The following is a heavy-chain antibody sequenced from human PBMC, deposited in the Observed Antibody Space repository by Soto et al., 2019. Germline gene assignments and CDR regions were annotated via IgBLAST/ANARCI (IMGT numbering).Heavy chain of an antibody. CDR3: ARGRRYVV. J-gene: IGHJ4*02. V-gene: IGHV1-46*01. Sequence: QVQLVQSGAAVRKPGASVSVSCKASDYTFSNYYMSWVRQTPGQGLEWMGKSNPDGGATTYAQNSQGRLTITSDTSSYTVYMEITGLTSDDTAVYYCARGRRYVVWGQGTQVTVSS. CDR1: DYTFSNYY. D-gene: IGHD1-1*01. CDR2: SNPDGGAT.